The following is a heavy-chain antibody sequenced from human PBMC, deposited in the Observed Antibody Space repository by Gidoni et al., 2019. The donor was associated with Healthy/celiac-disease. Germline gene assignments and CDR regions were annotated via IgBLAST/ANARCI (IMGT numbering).Heavy chain of an antibody. V-gene: IGHV4-39*01. CDR1: GASISSRSYY. Sequence: QLQLQESGPGLVKPSETLSLTCTVSGASISSRSYYWGWIRQPPGKGLEWIGSIYYSGSTYYNPSLKSRVTISVDTSKNQFSLKLSSVTAADTAVYYCARHGVATSENWFDPWGQGTLVTVSS. J-gene: IGHJ5*02. D-gene: IGHD5-12*01. CDR2: IYYSGST. CDR3: ARHGVATSENWFDP.